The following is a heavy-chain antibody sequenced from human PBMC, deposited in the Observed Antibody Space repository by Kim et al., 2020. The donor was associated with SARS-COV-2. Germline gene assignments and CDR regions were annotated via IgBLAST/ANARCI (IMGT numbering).Heavy chain of an antibody. CDR3: ATGKPKMVVVTNEDFGN. CDR1: GYTFTELS. J-gene: IGHJ3*02. CDR2: FDPDDGKT. Sequence: ASVKVSCKVSGYTFTELSMHWVRQAPGKGLEWMGCFDPDDGKTNYSQKFQGRVTMTEDTSTDTAYMELSSLRSDDTAVYYCATGKPKMVVVTNEDFGNWGQRANVTDS. D-gene: IGHD3-22*01. V-gene: IGHV1-24*01.